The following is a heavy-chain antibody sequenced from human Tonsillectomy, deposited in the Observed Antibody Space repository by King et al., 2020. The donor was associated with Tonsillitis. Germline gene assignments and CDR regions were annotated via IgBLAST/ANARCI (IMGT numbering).Heavy chain of an antibody. CDR2: INQDGAEK. Sequence: EVQLVESGGGLVQPGGSLRLSCVVSGATFSDYWMSWVRQAPGKGLEWVASINQDGAEKDYVGSVRGRFSMSRDNAQNSLHLQMNSLRVEDTAVYYCARVIWKWELDYWGPGTLVTVSS. J-gene: IGHJ4*02. D-gene: IGHD1-26*01. CDR1: GATFSDYW. V-gene: IGHV3-7*03. CDR3: ARVIWKWELDY.